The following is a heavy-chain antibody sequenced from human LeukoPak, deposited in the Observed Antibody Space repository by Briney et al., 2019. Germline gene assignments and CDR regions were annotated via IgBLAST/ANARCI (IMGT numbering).Heavy chain of an antibody. D-gene: IGHD6-13*01. V-gene: IGHV3-48*03. CDR2: ISNSGSTI. Sequence: QPGGSLRLSCAASGFTFSSYEMNWVRQAPGKGLEWVSYISNSGSTIYYADSVKGRFTISRDNAKNSLYLQMNSLRAEDTAVYYCARDLEAANTYYFDYWGQGTMVTVSS. J-gene: IGHJ4*02. CDR3: ARDLEAANTYYFDY. CDR1: GFTFSSYE.